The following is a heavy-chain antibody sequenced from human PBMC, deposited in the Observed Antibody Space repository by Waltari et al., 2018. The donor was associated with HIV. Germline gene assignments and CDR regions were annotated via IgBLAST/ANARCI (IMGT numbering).Heavy chain of an antibody. V-gene: IGHV5-51*01. Sequence: EVKLVQSGPEVKKPGESLKISCKASGYTFTHHWIAWVRQMPGKGLEWMGIIHPTDSQTRYSPSFQGHVSISADKSINTAYLQWSSLKASDSAMYYCARQTIPYYSSGGSLNDAFDIWGHGTVVTVSS. J-gene: IGHJ3*02. CDR1: GYTFTHHW. D-gene: IGHD2-15*01. CDR3: ARQTIPYYSSGGSLNDAFDI. CDR2: IHPTDSQT.